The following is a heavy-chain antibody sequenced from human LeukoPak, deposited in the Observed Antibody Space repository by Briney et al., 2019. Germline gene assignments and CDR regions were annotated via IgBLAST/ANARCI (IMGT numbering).Heavy chain of an antibody. CDR3: ARDRTTRPPTYAFEI. CDR1: GFTFTTYW. D-gene: IGHD1/OR15-1a*01. J-gene: IGHJ3*02. CDR2: IKQDGTEK. Sequence: GGSLRLSCAASGFTFTTYWMSWVRQAPGKGLEWVANIKQDGTEKYYVDSVKGRFTISRDNAKNSLYLQMNSLRAEDTAVYYCARDRTTRPPTYAFEIWGQGTMVTVSS. V-gene: IGHV3-7*01.